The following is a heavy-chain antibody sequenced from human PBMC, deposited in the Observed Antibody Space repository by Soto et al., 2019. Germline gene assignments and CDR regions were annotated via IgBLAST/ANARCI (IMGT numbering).Heavy chain of an antibody. D-gene: IGHD5-12*01. Sequence: QVQLVQSGAEVKKPGSSVKVSCKASGGTFSSYTISWVRQAPGQGLEWMGRIIPILGIANYAQKFQGRVTITADKSTSTDYMELSSLRSEDTAVYYCARPQSYEGWFDPWGQGTLVTVSS. V-gene: IGHV1-69*02. J-gene: IGHJ5*02. CDR1: GGTFSSYT. CDR2: IIPILGIA. CDR3: ARPQSYEGWFDP.